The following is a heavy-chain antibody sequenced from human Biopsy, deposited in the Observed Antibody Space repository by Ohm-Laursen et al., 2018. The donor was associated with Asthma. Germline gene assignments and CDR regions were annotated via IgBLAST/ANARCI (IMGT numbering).Heavy chain of an antibody. CDR3: ARTYYDFLTGQVKDVFGV. Sequence: ESSVTVSCKASGYNFISFAIHWVRQAPGQRLEWMGWVNTGNGDTKYSQKFQGRVTITRDTSASTAYMELRSLRSEDTATYYCARTYYDFLTGQVKDVFGVWGQGTMVTVSS. CDR1: GYNFISFA. CDR2: VNTGNGDT. V-gene: IGHV1-3*04. D-gene: IGHD3-9*01. J-gene: IGHJ3*01.